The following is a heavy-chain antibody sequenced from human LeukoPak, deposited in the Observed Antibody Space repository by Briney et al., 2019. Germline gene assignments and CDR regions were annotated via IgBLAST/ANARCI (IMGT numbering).Heavy chain of an antibody. J-gene: IGHJ4*02. CDR2: INAGNGNT. D-gene: IGHD6-13*01. CDR1: RYTFTSYA. V-gene: IGHV1-3*01. Sequence: ASVAVSCKASRYTFTSYAMHWVRQAPGQRSEWMGWINAGNGNTKYSQKFQRRVTITRDTSASTAYMELSSLRSEDTAVYFCARVYSVRGPVVPVVVPFDYWGQGTLVTVSS. CDR3: ARVYSVRGPVVPVVVPFDY.